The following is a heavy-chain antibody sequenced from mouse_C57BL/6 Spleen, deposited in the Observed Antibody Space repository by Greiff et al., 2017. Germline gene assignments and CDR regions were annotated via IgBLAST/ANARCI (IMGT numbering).Heavy chain of an antibody. CDR3: ARFYYYGSGLDV. CDR2: ISSGSSTI. CDR1: GFTFSDYG. Sequence: EVKVVESGGGLVKPGGSLKLSCAASGFTFSDYGMHWVRQAPEKGLEWVAYISSGSSTIYYADTVKGRFTISRDNAKNTLFLQMTSLRSEDTAMYYCARFYYYGSGLDVWGTGTTVTVSS. J-gene: IGHJ1*03. V-gene: IGHV5-17*01. D-gene: IGHD1-1*01.